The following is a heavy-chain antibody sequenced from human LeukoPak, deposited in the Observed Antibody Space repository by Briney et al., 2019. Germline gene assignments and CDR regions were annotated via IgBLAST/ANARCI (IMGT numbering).Heavy chain of an antibody. Sequence: GGSLRLSCAASGFTFSSYAMHWVRQAPGKGLEWVAVISYDGSNKYYADSVKGRFTISRDSAKNSLYLQMNSLRAEDTAVYYCARVVAVTVFGVVIGAFDLWGQGTMVTVSS. J-gene: IGHJ3*01. V-gene: IGHV3-30-3*01. CDR2: ISYDGSNK. D-gene: IGHD3-3*01. CDR1: GFTFSSYA. CDR3: ARVVAVTVFGVVIGAFDL.